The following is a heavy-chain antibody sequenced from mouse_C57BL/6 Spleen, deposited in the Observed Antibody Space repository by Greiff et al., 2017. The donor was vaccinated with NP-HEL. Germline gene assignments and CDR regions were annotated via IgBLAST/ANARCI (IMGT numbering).Heavy chain of an antibody. Sequence: QVQLKESGAELVRPGASVKLSCKASGYTFTDYYINWVKQRPGQGLEWIARIYPGSGNTYYNEKFKGKATLTAEKSSSTAYMQLSSLTSEDSAVYFCARTAQAPTFAYWGQGTLVTVSA. J-gene: IGHJ3*01. V-gene: IGHV1-76*01. CDR1: GYTFTDYY. CDR2: IYPGSGNT. D-gene: IGHD3-2*02. CDR3: ARTAQAPTFAY.